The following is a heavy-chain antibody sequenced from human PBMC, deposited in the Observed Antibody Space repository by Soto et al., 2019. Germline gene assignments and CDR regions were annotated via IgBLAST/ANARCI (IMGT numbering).Heavy chain of an antibody. D-gene: IGHD4-4*01. V-gene: IGHV4-59*01. CDR1: GGSISSYY. CDR3: ARGTDYNQIASYQEGWDV. J-gene: IGHJ6*02. Sequence: SKHLSLTCTVYGGSISSYYWSWIRQPPGKGLEWIGYIYYSGSTNYNPSLKSRVTISVDTSKNQFSLKLSSVTAADTAVYYCARGTDYNQIASYQEGWDVGGQGTTVSVS. CDR2: IYYSGST.